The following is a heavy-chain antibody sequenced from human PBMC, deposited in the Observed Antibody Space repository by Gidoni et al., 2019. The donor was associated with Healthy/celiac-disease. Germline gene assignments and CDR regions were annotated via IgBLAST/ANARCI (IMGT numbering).Heavy chain of an antibody. Sequence: DGGTTDYAAPVKGRFTISRDDSKNTLYLQMNSLKTEDTAVYYCTLLKRNFDYWGQGTLVTVSS. J-gene: IGHJ4*02. V-gene: IGHV3-15*01. CDR3: TLLKRNFDY. CDR2: DGGTT.